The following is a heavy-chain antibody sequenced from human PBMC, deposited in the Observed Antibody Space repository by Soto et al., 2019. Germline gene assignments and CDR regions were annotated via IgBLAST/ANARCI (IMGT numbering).Heavy chain of an antibody. Sequence: HVTLKESGPVLVKPTETLTLTCTVSGFSLSNGKVGVSWIRQPPGTALEGLAHIFSNDEKTYRTSLKSRLTISEDTSKSQVVLTMTNVDPVDTATYYCARILFGRSVAGGYFYMDVWGKGTTVTVSS. V-gene: IGHV2-26*01. CDR3: ARILFGRSVAGGYFYMDV. D-gene: IGHD6-19*01. CDR1: GFSLSNGKVG. CDR2: IFSNDEK. J-gene: IGHJ6*03.